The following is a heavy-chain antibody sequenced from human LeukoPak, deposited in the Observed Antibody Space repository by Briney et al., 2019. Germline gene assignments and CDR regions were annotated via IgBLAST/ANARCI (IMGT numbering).Heavy chain of an antibody. V-gene: IGHV3-30*03. Sequence: PGGSLRLSCAASGFTFSSYGMHWVRQAPGKGLEWVAVISYDGSNKYYADSVKGRFTISRDNSKNTLYLQMNSLRAEDTAVYYCARGHSSGWFLDYWGQGTLVTVSS. J-gene: IGHJ4*02. CDR3: ARGHSSGWFLDY. D-gene: IGHD6-19*01. CDR2: ISYDGSNK. CDR1: GFTFSSYG.